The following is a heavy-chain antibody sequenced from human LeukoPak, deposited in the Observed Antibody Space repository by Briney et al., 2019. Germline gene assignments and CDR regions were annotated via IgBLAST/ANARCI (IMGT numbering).Heavy chain of an antibody. CDR2: INPNSGGT. V-gene: IGHV1-2*02. D-gene: IGHD2-21*02. CDR3: ARESPSCGGDCYPFDF. Sequence: ASVKVSCKTSGYTFTAYYTHWVRQAPGQGLEWLGWINPNSGGTNYARKFQGRVIITRDTSTTTAYMELTGLTSDDTAVYFCARESPSCGGDCYPFDFWGQGTLVTVPS. CDR1: GYTFTAYY. J-gene: IGHJ4*02.